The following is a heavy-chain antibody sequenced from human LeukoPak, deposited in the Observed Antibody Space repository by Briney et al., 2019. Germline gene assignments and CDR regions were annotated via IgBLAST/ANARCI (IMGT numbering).Heavy chain of an antibody. CDR3: GRGPSVAGRGVDY. CDR2: IYSGGGT. Sequence: PGGSLRLSCAASGFTVSSNYMTWVRQAPGKGLEWVSVIYSGGGTFYADSVKGRFTISRDNSKNTMYLQMNSLRAEDTAVYYCGRGPSVAGRGVDYWGQGTLVTVSS. CDR1: GFTVSSNY. V-gene: IGHV3-53*01. J-gene: IGHJ4*02. D-gene: IGHD6-6*01.